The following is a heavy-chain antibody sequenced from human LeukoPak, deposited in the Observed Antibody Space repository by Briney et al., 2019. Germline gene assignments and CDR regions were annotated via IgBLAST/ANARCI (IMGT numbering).Heavy chain of an antibody. V-gene: IGHV3-48*03. CDR3: AALSITMIGGD. CDR2: LTSSGSTI. CDR1: GFLYRSYE. D-gene: IGHD3-10*02. J-gene: IGHJ6*04. Sequence: GVSVRLFRAASGFLYRSYELMWVRQASAKGLEGVSYLTSSGSTILCADSVKGRFTFSRHNAKNSLYLAKNTLIGGDTPVFYCAALSITMIGGDWGKGTTVTISS.